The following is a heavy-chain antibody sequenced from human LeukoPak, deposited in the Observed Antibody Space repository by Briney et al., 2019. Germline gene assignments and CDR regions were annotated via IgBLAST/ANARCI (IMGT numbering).Heavy chain of an antibody. J-gene: IGHJ4*02. D-gene: IGHD1-26*01. CDR2: ISSSSSII. Sequence: PGGSLRLSCAASGFTFSSYSMNWVRQAPGKGLEWVSYISSSSSIIYYADSVKGRFTISRDNAKNSLYLQMNSLRAEDTAVYYCAKGNPGWELNYFDYWGQGTLVTVSS. V-gene: IGHV3-48*01. CDR1: GFTFSSYS. CDR3: AKGNPGWELNYFDY.